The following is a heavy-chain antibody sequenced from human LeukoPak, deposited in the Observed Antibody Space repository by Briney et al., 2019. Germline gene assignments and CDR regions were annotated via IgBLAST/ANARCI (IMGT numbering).Heavy chain of an antibody. D-gene: IGHD6-13*01. J-gene: IGHJ4*02. CDR1: GGSISSGGYY. Sequence: SETLSLTCTVSGGSISSGGYYWSWIRQPPGKGLEWIGRIYSRGSSTYNPSLKSRVTISIDTSKNQFSLKLSSVTAADTAVYYCARDSPGIAAAGGNYWGQGTLVTVSS. CDR3: ARDSPGIAAAGGNY. V-gene: IGHV4-61*02. CDR2: IYSRGSS.